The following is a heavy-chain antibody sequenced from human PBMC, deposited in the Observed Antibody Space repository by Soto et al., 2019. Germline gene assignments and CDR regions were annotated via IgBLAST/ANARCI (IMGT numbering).Heavy chain of an antibody. Sequence: QVQLVQSGAEVKKPGSSVQVSCKAPGGTLSSYASSRVRQAPGQGLEWMGGIIPIFGTANYAETFKRRVKITADGSTSTAYMVLSSLRAEEAVVYYCARGANYFDYWGQGTLVTVSS. J-gene: IGHJ4*02. V-gene: IGHV1-69*01. CDR3: ARGANYFDY. CDR1: GGTLSSYA. CDR2: IIPIFGTA.